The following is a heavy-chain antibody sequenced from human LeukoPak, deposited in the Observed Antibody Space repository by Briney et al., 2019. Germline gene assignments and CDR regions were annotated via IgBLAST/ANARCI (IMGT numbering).Heavy chain of an antibody. CDR3: AKDNQAYGDSTYYYGMDV. J-gene: IGHJ6*02. CDR1: GFTFSSYG. V-gene: IGHV3-30*18. Sequence: GGSLRLSCAASGFTFSSYGMHWVRQAPGKGLEWVAVISYDGNNKYYVDSVKGRITISRDNSKNTLYLQMNSLRTEDTAVYYCAKDNQAYGDSTYYYGMDVWGQGTTVTASS. D-gene: IGHD4-17*01. CDR2: ISYDGNNK.